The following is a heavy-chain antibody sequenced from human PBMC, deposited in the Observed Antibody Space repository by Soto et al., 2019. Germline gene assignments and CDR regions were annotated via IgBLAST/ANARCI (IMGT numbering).Heavy chain of an antibody. D-gene: IGHD3-10*01. Sequence: SETLSLTCAVYVGSVSRYYWSWIRQPPGKWLEWIGEINHSGSTNXXPSLKSRVXISVDTSKNQFXLKLSXFTSADTAVXYCARRGVIFPKWLDPWAQGTLVTVSS. CDR1: VGSVSRYY. V-gene: IGHV4-34*01. CDR3: ARRGVIFPKWLDP. J-gene: IGHJ5*02. CDR2: INHSGST.